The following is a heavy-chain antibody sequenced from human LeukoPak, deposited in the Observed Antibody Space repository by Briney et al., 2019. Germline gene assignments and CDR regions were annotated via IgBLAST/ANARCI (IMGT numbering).Heavy chain of an antibody. D-gene: IGHD5-18*01. CDR2: IYYSGST. CDR1: GGSISSYY. J-gene: IGHJ4*02. CDR3: ARHSDVDTASFRY. Sequence: SETLSLTCTASGGSISSYYWSWIRQPPGKGLEWIGYIYYSGSTNYNPSLKSRVTISVDTSKNQFSLKLSSVTAADTAVYYCARHSDVDTASFRYWGRGTLVTVSS. V-gene: IGHV4-59*08.